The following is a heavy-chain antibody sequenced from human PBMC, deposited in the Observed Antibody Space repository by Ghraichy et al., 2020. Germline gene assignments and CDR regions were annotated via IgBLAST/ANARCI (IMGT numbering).Heavy chain of an antibody. V-gene: IGHV4-30-2*01. J-gene: IGHJ4*02. D-gene: IGHD4-17*01. Sequence: SETLSLTCTVSGGSISSSGYYWSWVRQPPGKGLEWIGYIYDSGNTYYNSSLESRVTISLDRPKNQFSLILTSVTAADTAVYYCARDRNGDSFWGQGILVT. CDR3: ARDRNGDSF. CDR1: GGSISSSGYY. CDR2: IYDSGNT.